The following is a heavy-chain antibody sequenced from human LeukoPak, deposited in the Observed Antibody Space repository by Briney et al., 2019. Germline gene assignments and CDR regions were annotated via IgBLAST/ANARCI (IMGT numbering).Heavy chain of an antibody. J-gene: IGHJ3*02. D-gene: IGHD5-24*01. V-gene: IGHV4-39*07. CDR1: GGSISSSSYY. CDR3: APLGLQSENI. CDR2: IYYSGST. Sequence: SETLSLTCTVSGGSISSSSYYWGWIRQPPGKGLEWIGSIYYSGSTYYNPSLKSRVTISVDTSKNQFSLKLSSVTAADTAVYYCAPLGLQSENIWGQGTMVTVSS.